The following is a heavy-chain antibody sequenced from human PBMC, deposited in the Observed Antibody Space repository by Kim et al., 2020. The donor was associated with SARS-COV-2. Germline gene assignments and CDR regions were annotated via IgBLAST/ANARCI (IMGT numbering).Heavy chain of an antibody. D-gene: IGHD2-21*01. CDR2: ISYDGSNK. CDR1: GFTFSSYA. Sequence: GGSLRLSCAASGFTFSSYAMHWVRQAPGKGLEWVAVISYDGSNKYYADSVKGRFTISRDNSKNTLYLQMNSLRAEDTAVYYCARDRGPGVVVIAEYFDYWGQGTLVTVSS. V-gene: IGHV3-30-3*01. J-gene: IGHJ4*02. CDR3: ARDRGPGVVVIAEYFDY.